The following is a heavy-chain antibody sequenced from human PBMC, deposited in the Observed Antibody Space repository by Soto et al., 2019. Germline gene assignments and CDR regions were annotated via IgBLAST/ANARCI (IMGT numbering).Heavy chain of an antibody. D-gene: IGHD5-12*01. CDR1: GGSISSGGYY. J-gene: IGHJ6*02. CDR2: IYYSGST. Sequence: SETLSLTCTVSGGSISSGGYYWSWIRQHPGKGLEWIGYIYYSGSTYYNPSLKSRVTISVDTSKNQFSLKLSSVTAADTAVYYCARGSGYDEYYYYYGMDVWGQGTTVTVSS. V-gene: IGHV4-31*03. CDR3: ARGSGYDEYYYYYGMDV.